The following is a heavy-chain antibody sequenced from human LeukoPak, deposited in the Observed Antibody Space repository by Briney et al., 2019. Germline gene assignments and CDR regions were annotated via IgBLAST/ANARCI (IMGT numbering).Heavy chain of an antibody. Sequence: GGSLRLSCAASGFTFSSYAMSRVRQAPGKGLEWVSAISGSGGSTYYADSVKGRFTISRDNSKNTLYLQMNSLRAEDTAVYYCAKDRTPPYYDFWSGYSTFDYWGQGTLVTVSS. J-gene: IGHJ4*02. CDR1: GFTFSSYA. CDR3: AKDRTPPYYDFWSGYSTFDY. D-gene: IGHD3-3*01. CDR2: ISGSGGST. V-gene: IGHV3-23*01.